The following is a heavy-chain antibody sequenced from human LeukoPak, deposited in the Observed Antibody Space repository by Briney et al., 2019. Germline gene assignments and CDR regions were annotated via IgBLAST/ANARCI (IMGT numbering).Heavy chain of an antibody. J-gene: IGHJ4*02. CDR1: GYSISSSNW. V-gene: IGHV4-28*05. CDR3: ARGRKKQWLAGGYYFDY. CDR2: IYYSGSI. Sequence: SDTLSLTCAVSGYSISSSNWWGWIRQPPGKGLEWIGYIYYSGSIYYNPSLKSRVTMSVDTSKNQFSLKLSSVTAVDTAVYYCARGRKKQWLAGGYYFDYWGQGALVTVSS. D-gene: IGHD6-19*01.